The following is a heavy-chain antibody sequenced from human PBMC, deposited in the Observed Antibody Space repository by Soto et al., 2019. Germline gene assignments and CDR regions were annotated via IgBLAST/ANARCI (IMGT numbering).Heavy chain of an antibody. D-gene: IGHD1-7*01. J-gene: IGHJ4*02. CDR1: GFTFGNFA. CDR3: AKNKERELPRIIDY. Sequence: EVQVIESGGGLVQPGGSLRLSYATSGFTFGNFAMSWVRQAPGRGLEWVSGMSSASSTTYYGDSVKGRFTISRDTSKNTLYLQMNSLRAEDTAVYYCAKNKERELPRIIDYWGQGTLVTVSS. V-gene: IGHV3-23*01. CDR2: MSSASSTT.